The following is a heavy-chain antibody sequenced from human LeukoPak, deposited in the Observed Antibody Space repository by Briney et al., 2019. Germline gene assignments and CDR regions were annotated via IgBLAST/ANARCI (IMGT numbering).Heavy chain of an antibody. CDR3: ARVRMVRGVNAANWFDP. J-gene: IGHJ5*02. D-gene: IGHD3-10*01. V-gene: IGHV1-2*02. Sequence: AASVKVSCKASGYTVTGYHMHWVRQAPGQGLEWMGWINPNSGGTNYAQKLQGRVTMTTDTSTSTAYMELRSLRSDDTAVYYCARVRMVRGVNAANWFDPWGQGTLVTVSS. CDR2: INPNSGGT. CDR1: GYTVTGYH.